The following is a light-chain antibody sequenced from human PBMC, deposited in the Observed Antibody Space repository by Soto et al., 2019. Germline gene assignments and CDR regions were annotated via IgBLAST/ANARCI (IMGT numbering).Light chain of an antibody. CDR1: QSVSSSH. Sequence: EIVLTQSPGTLSLSPGEGATLSCRASQSVSSSHLAWYQQKPGLAPRLLIYGASSRATGIPDRFGGSGSGTDFTLTISRLEPDDFAVYYCQQYSSFPRTFGQGTKVDIK. CDR2: GAS. CDR3: QQYSSFPRT. J-gene: IGKJ1*01. V-gene: IGKV3-20*01.